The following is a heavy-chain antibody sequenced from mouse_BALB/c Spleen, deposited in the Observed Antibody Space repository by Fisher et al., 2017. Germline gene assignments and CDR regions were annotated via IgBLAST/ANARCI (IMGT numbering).Heavy chain of an antibody. J-gene: IGHJ4*01. D-gene: IGHD1-1*01. CDR3: ARDYYGSSYAMDY. V-gene: IGHV1-42*01. Sequence: KFKGKATLTVDKSSSTAYMQLKSLTSEDSAVYYCARDYYGSSYAMDYWGQGTSVTVSS.